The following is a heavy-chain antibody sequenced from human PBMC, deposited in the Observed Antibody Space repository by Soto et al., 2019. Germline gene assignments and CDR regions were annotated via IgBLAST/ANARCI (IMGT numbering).Heavy chain of an antibody. V-gene: IGHV2-5*02. CDR1: GFSLTTSGVG. J-gene: IGHJ4*02. Sequence: QITLKESGPTLVKPQQTLTLTCTFSGFSLTTSGVGVGWIRQPPGKALEWLAFIYWDDDKRYNPSLKSRLTITKDPSKNQVVLTMTNMDPVDTATYYCTPIVTTVTKEWGQGTLVTVSS. CDR3: TPIVTTVTKE. CDR2: IYWDDDK. D-gene: IGHD4-17*01.